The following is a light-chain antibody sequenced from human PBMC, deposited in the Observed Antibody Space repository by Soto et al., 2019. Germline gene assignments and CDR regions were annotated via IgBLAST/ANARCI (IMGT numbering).Light chain of an antibody. Sequence: QSVLTQPASVSGSPGQSIAISCTGTSSDIGSYNCVSWYQQHPGKAPQLMIYDVSERPSEVSNRFSGSKSGNTASLTISRFLSEDEADYCCSSYTSRSTVYLFGTGTKVHV. CDR2: DVS. CDR1: SSDIGSYNC. J-gene: IGLJ1*01. V-gene: IGLV2-14*03. CDR3: SSYTSRSTVYL.